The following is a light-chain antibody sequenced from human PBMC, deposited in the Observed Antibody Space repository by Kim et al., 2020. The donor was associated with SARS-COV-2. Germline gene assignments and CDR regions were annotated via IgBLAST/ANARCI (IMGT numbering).Light chain of an antibody. V-gene: IGKV1-5*03. J-gene: IGKJ1*01. CDR3: QQYIDYPT. CDR2: EAT. CDR1: RRISDY. Sequence: SAAVGDRATITWRASRRISDYLAWYQQKPGKAPSLLICEATRLESGVPSRFGGSGSGTEFTLTSSSLRPDDFATYYCQQYIDYPTFGQGTKVDIK.